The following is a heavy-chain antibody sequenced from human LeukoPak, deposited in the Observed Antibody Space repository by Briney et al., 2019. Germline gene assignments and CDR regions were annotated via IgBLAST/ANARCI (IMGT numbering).Heavy chain of an antibody. Sequence: ASVKVSCKASGGTFSIYAISWVRQAPGQGLGWMGGIIPIFGRANYAQKFQGRVTITADESTSTAYMELSSLRYEDRAVYYCARADGRMDGSGSYYNRYYYYGMDVWGKGTTVTVSS. CDR3: ARADGRMDGSGSYYNRYYYYGMDV. CDR1: GGTFSIYA. J-gene: IGHJ6*04. D-gene: IGHD3-10*01. V-gene: IGHV1-69*13. CDR2: IIPIFGRA.